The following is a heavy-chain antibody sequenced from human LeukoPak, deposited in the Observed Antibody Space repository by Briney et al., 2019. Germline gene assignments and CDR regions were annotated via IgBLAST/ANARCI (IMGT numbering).Heavy chain of an antibody. J-gene: IGHJ6*02. D-gene: IGHD6-19*01. V-gene: IGHV3-30*04. CDR3: PRDLCGGWYYCYYGMDV. Sequence: PGGSLRVSCEASGFTFSNYAMHWVRQAPGKGLEWVGVVSVDGSNKYYADAVRGRFSISRDNSKNTLYLQMNSLRAEDTAVYYWPRDLCGGWYYCYYGMDVWGQGTTVTVSS. CDR2: VSVDGSNK. CDR1: GFTFSNYA.